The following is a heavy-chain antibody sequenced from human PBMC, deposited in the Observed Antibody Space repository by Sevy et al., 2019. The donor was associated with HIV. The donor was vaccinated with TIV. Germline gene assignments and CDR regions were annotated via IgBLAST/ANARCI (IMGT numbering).Heavy chain of an antibody. CDR3: VRDTQFGFDY. Sequence: GGSLRLSCVASGFRFSDEPMNWVRQAPGKGLEWISNIRSESSVMSYADTVRGRFTVSRDNARNSLSLQLNSLRDEDTALYYCVRDTQFGFDYWGQGTLVTVSS. V-gene: IGHV3-48*02. D-gene: IGHD3-16*01. J-gene: IGHJ4*02. CDR1: GFRFSDEP. CDR2: IRSESSVM.